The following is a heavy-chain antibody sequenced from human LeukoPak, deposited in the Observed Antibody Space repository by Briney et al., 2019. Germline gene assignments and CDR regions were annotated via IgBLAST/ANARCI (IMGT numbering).Heavy chain of an antibody. Sequence: PSETLSLTCTVSGGSISSSSYYWGWIRQPPGKGLEWIGSIYYSGSTYYNPSLKSRVTISVDTSKNQFSLKLSSVTAADTAVYYWARDREYQLTHWFDPWGQGTLVTVSS. J-gene: IGHJ5*02. CDR1: GGSISSSSYY. CDR3: ARDREYQLTHWFDP. V-gene: IGHV4-39*07. CDR2: IYYSGST. D-gene: IGHD2-2*01.